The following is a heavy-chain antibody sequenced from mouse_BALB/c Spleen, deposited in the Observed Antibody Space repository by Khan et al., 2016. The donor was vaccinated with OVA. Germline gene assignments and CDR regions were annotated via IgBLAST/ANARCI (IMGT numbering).Heavy chain of an antibody. Sequence: VQLQQSGPELVKPGASVKVSCKASGYTFTSYVMHWVKQKPGQGLEWIGYFNPYNDGTKYNEKFKGKATLTSDKSSSTAYMDLSGLTAAASAVYYCARWGLYGYPFVYWGQGTLVTVSA. CDR2: FNPYNDGT. V-gene: IGHV1S136*01. D-gene: IGHD1-2*01. CDR3: ARWGLYGYPFVY. CDR1: GYTFTSYV. J-gene: IGHJ3*01.